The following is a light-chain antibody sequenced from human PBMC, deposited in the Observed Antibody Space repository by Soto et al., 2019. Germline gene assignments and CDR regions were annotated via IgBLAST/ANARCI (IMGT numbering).Light chain of an antibody. V-gene: IGKV2D-29*01. J-gene: IGKJ2*03. CDR1: QSLLDTNGKTY. CDR3: MEKIQHPYS. Sequence: DIVMTQTPLSLSVTPGQPASISCKSSQSLLDTNGKTYLSWYLKKPGQPPQPLIYELSKRFSGVPYRFSSSGSGTDFTQYISRVVAEDIGVVDCMEKIQHPYSFGQGTKLEIK. CDR2: ELS.